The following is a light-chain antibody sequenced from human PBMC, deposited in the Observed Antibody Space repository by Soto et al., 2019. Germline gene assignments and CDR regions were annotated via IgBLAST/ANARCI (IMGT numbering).Light chain of an antibody. CDR3: SSYTSSGTLYV. Sequence: QSALTQPASLSGSPGQSITISFAGTSSDIGGSKYVSWYQQHPGKAPKLIIYEVTYRPSGVSARFSGSKSGNTASLTVSGLQAEDEADYYCSSYTSSGTLYVFGTGTKVTVL. J-gene: IGLJ1*01. CDR1: SSDIGGSKY. V-gene: IGLV2-14*01. CDR2: EVT.